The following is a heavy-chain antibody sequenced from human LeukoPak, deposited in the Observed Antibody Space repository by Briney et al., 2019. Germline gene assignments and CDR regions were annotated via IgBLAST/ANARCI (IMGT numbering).Heavy chain of an antibody. D-gene: IGHD3-22*01. J-gene: IGHJ6*02. Sequence: PSETLSLTCTVSGGSISGYYWSWIRQPPEKGLEWIGYVHYSGGTNYNPSLKSRVIISVDTSKNQFSLKLSSVTAADTAVYYCARGKGYYYDSSGYYRYYYYYYGMDVWGQGTTVTVSS. CDR1: GGSISGYY. CDR2: VHYSGGT. CDR3: ARGKGYYYDSSGYYRYYYYYYGMDV. V-gene: IGHV4-59*12.